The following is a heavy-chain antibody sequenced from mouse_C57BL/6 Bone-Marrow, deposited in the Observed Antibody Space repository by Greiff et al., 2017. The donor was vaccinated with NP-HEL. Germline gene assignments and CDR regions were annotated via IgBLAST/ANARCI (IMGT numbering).Heavy chain of an antibody. D-gene: IGHD2-10*01. CDR2: IDPENGDT. CDR1: GFNIKDDY. CDR3: TTPCYVHCAMDY. J-gene: IGHJ4*01. Sequence: EVKLVESGAELVRPGASVKLSCTASGFNIKDDYMHWVKQRPEQGLEWIGWIDPENGDTEYASKFQGKATITADTSSNTAYLQLSSLTSEDAAVYYCTTPCYVHCAMDYWGQGTSVTVSS. V-gene: IGHV14-4*01.